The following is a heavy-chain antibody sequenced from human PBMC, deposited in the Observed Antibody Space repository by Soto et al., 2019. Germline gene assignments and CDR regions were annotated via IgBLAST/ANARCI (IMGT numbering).Heavy chain of an antibody. CDR2: ISSNGGST. J-gene: IGHJ4*02. V-gene: IGHV3-64D*08. Sequence: GGSLRLSCAASGFTFSSYAMHWVRQAPGKGLEYVSAISSNGGSTYYADSVKGRFTISGDNSKNTLYLQMSSLRAEDTAVYYCVKDRDIVVVVANYYFDYWGQGTLVTVSS. D-gene: IGHD2-15*01. CDR1: GFTFSSYA. CDR3: VKDRDIVVVVANYYFDY.